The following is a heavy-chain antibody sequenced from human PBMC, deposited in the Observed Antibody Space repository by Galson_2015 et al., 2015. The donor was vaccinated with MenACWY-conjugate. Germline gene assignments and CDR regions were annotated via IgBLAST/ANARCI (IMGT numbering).Heavy chain of an antibody. Sequence: SLRLSCAASGFTFSSYEMNWVRQAPGKGLEWVSYFSSSGNTTYYADSVKGRFTISRDNFKNTLYLQMNSLRAEDTAVYYCAREWRVYGDFHSFYPWGQGTRVTVSS. D-gene: IGHD4-17*01. V-gene: IGHV3-23*01. CDR3: AREWRVYGDFHSFYP. J-gene: IGHJ3*01. CDR1: GFTFSSYE. CDR2: FSSSGNTT.